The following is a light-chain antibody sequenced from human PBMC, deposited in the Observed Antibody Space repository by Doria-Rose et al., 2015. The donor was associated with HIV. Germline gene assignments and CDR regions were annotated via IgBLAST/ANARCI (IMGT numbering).Light chain of an antibody. Sequence: TQSPGTLSLSPGERATLSCMSSLCFSSTYLAWYQQHPGQAPSLLIYDGSTMATGIPDRFSARGSGTDFTLTINRLEPEDFALYYCHQYGTSWTFGQGTKVEI. J-gene: IGKJ1*01. V-gene: IGKV3-20*01. CDR3: HQYGTSWT. CDR2: DGS. CDR1: LCFSSTY.